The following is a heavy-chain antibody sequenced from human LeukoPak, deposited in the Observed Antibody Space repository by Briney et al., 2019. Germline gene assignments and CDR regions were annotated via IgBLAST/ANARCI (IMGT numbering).Heavy chain of an antibody. Sequence: GGSLRLSCAASGFTLSTYDMHWVRQVTGEALEWVSMIYEAGNTYYTGSVKGRFTISRENAKNSLYLQMHGLTAGDTAVYYCAREMSGSNDAFDIWGPGTMVTVSS. CDR3: AREMSGSNDAFDI. J-gene: IGHJ3*02. V-gene: IGHV3-13*01. CDR1: GFTLSTYD. D-gene: IGHD3-10*01. CDR2: IYEAGNT.